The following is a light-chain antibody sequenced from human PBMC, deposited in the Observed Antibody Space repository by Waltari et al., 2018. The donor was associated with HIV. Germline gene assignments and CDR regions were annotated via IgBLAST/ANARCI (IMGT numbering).Light chain of an antibody. CDR1: TNDVGTYDY. CDR2: DVS. CDR3: TSYTTRSSLI. Sequence: QSALTQPASVSGSPGQSITISCTGTTNDVGTYDYVSWYQQHPGKAPQLMIFDVSRRPSGISTRFSGSKSGNTASLTISELQAEDEADYYCTSYTTRSSLIFGGGTKLTVL. V-gene: IGLV2-14*03. J-gene: IGLJ2*01.